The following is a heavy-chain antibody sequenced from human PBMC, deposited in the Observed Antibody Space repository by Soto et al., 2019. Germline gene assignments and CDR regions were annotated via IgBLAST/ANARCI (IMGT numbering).Heavy chain of an antibody. CDR2: VSRSSTYI. J-gene: IGHJ6*02. Sequence: EVQLVESGGGLVKPGGSLRLSCAASGFIVNTYTMNWVRQAPGRGLEWVSSVSRSSTYIYYADSVKGRFTISRDNANNSLLLQMHSLRAEDTAVYYCARDRKMSVSGTSNYYYYGMDVWGQGTTVNVSS. D-gene: IGHD6-19*01. CDR1: GFIVNTYT. V-gene: IGHV3-21*04. CDR3: ARDRKMSVSGTSNYYYYGMDV.